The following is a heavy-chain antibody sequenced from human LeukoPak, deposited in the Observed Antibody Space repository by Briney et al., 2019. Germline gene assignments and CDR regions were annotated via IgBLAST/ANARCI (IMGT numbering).Heavy chain of an antibody. V-gene: IGHV4-59*01. J-gene: IGHJ5*02. CDR3: ARGRASGSRPYNWFDP. CDR2: IYYSGST. D-gene: IGHD1-26*01. CDR1: GGSISSYY. Sequence: PSETLSLTCTVSGGSISSYYWSWIRQPPGKGLEWIGYIYYSGSTNYNPSLKSRVTISVDTSKNQFSLKLSSVTAADTAVYYCARGRASGSRPYNWFDPWGQGTLVTVSS.